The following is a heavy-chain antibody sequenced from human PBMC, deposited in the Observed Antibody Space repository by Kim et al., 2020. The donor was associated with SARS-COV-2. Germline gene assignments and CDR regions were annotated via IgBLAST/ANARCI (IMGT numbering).Heavy chain of an antibody. CDR3: AREESSYYYDSSGT. D-gene: IGHD3-22*01. J-gene: IGHJ5*02. V-gene: IGHV3-66*01. Sequence: GKGRFTMSRDNSKNTMYLQMNSRRAEDTAVYYCAREESSYYYDSSGTWGQGTLVTVSS.